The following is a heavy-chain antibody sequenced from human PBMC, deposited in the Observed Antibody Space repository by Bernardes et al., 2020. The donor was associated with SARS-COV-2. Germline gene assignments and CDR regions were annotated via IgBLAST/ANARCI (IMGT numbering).Heavy chain of an antibody. CDR3: ARDMVGPYDQ. D-gene: IGHD3-10*01. CDR1: GFSVRNTW. J-gene: IGHJ5*02. CDR2: IADYGSRT. Sequence: GGSLRLSCAASGFSVRNTWMHWVRQVPGKGLVWVSRIADYGSRTDYAASVRGRFTISRDNAKNTVNLQMNSLTLEDTGVYYCARDMVGPYDQWGQGTLVTVSA. V-gene: IGHV3-74*01.